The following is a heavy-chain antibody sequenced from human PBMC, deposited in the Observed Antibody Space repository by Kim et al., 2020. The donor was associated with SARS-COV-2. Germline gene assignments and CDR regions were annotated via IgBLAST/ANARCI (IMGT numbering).Heavy chain of an antibody. D-gene: IGHD5-18*01. V-gene: IGHV1-69*04. CDR1: GGSFSSDA. Sequence: SVKVSCKASGGSFSSDAISWVRQAPGQGLEWMGKIIPLLGIPTYPQKFQGRVTIIADKSTSTVYMELSSLRSEDTAMYYCARDGRRDGYNWAYWGQGTL. CDR3: ARDGRRDGYNWAY. J-gene: IGHJ4*02. CDR2: IIPLLGIP.